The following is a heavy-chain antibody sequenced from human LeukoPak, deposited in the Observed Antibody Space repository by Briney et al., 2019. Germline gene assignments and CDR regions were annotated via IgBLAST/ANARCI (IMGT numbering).Heavy chain of an antibody. D-gene: IGHD3-3*01. J-gene: IGHJ5*02. Sequence: SETLSLTCIVSGGSISSNNYWHWIRQHPGKGLEWLGYIYDTGYAYYNPSLRSRLTISVDTSQNQFSLKLSSVTAADTAVYYCAGLLFTIFGVDPGWFDPWGQGTLVTVSS. CDR2: IYDTGYA. V-gene: IGHV4-31*03. CDR1: GGSISSNNY. CDR3: AGLLFTIFGVDPGWFDP.